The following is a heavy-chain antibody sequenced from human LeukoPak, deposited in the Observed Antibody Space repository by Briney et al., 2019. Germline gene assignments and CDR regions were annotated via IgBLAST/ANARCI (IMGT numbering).Heavy chain of an antibody. CDR3: ATGVLSGYSSGWYWFDP. V-gene: IGHV1-46*01. CDR2: INPSGGST. CDR1: GYTFTSYY. D-gene: IGHD6-19*01. Sequence: ASVKVSCKASGYTFTSYYMHWVRQAPGQGLEWMGIINPSGGSTSYAQKFQGRVTMTEDTSTDTAYMDLSSLRSEDTAVYYCATGVLSGYSSGWYWFDPWGQGTLVTVSS. J-gene: IGHJ5*02.